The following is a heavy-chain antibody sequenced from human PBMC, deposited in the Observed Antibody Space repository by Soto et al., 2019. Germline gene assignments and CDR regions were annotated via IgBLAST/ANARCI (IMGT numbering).Heavy chain of an antibody. V-gene: IGHV4-31*03. D-gene: IGHD3-10*01. CDR3: ARDTGSGSDV. Sequence: QVQLQESGPGLVRPSETLSLTCSVSGCSVTSGGFYWSWIRQLPGKGLQWIGYIYSSGTTYYNPSLNSRLRISVDTSHNQFSRRLSSVTAADTAVYYCARDTGSGSDVWGQGTTVTVSS. CDR2: IYSSGTT. CDR1: GCSVTSGGFY. J-gene: IGHJ6*02.